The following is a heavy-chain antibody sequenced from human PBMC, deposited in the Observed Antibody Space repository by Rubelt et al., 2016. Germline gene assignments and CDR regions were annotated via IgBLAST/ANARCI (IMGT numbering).Heavy chain of an antibody. Sequence: QVQLQESGPGLVKPSETLSLICTVFGGSISSYYWSWMRQPPGRGLEWIGYMYYSGSTNYNPSLKSRVTMSLDTSKNQFSLKLSSVTAADTAVYYCARELQRYDYWGQGTLVTVSS. J-gene: IGHJ4*02. CDR3: ARELQRYDY. CDR2: MYYSGST. CDR1: GGSISSYY. V-gene: IGHV4-59*12. D-gene: IGHD4-11*01.